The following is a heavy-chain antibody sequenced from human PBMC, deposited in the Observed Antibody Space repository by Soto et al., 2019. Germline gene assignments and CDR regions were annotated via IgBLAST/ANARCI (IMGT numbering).Heavy chain of an antibody. D-gene: IGHD5-18*01. CDR3: ARGVDNRYGFGDP. V-gene: IGHV3-74*01. CDR2: ISPDGSST. J-gene: IGHJ5*02. Sequence: EVQLVESGGGLVQPGGSLRLSCAASGFTFSGYWMHWVRQAPGKGLVWVSRISPDGSSTSYADSVKGRFTISRDNAKDTLYLQRNSLTAEDTAVYYCARGVDNRYGFGDPCGQGTLVTVSS. CDR1: GFTFSGYW.